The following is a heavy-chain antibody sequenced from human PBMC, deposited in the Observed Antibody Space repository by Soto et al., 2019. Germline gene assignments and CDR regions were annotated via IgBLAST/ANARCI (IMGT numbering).Heavy chain of an antibody. CDR2: IVVGSGNT. D-gene: IGHD2-21*02. V-gene: IGHV1-58*01. CDR3: AADRTCCGGGCYVD. J-gene: IGHJ4*02. CDR1: GFTFTSSA. Sequence: QMQLVQSGPEVKKPGTSVKVSCKASGFTFTSSAVQWVRQARGQRLEWIGWIVVGSGNTNYPQKFQERVTITRDMXISTVYRELSSLRSEDTAVYYCAADRTCCGGGCYVDWGQGTLVSVSS.